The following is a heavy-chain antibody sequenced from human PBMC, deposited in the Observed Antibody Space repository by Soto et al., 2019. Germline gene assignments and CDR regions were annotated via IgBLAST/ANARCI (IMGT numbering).Heavy chain of an antibody. CDR3: ASVPMVHCSGGSCLLSGFDP. J-gene: IGHJ5*02. CDR2: MNPNSGNT. V-gene: IGHV1-8*01. Sequence: ASVKVSCKASGYTFTIYYINWVRQATGQGLEWMGWMNPNSGNTGYAQKFQGRVTMTRNTSISTAYMELSSLRSEDTAVYYCASVPMVHCSGGSCLLSGFDPWGQGTLVTSPQ. D-gene: IGHD2-15*01. CDR1: GYTFTIYY.